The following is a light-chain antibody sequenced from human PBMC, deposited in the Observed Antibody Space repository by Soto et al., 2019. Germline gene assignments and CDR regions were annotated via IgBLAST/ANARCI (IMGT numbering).Light chain of an antibody. J-gene: IGLJ1*01. CDR2: KDS. Sequence: SYELTQPSSVSVSPGQTARITCSGDVLAKKYARWFQQEPGQAPVLVIYKDSERPSGIPERFSGSSSGTTVTLTISGAQVEDEADYYCYSAADNIGVFGTGTKVTVL. CDR3: YSAADNIGV. CDR1: VLAKKY. V-gene: IGLV3-27*01.